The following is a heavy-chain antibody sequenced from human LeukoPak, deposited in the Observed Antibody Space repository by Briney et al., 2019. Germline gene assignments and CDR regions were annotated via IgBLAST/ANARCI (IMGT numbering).Heavy chain of an antibody. V-gene: IGHV4-38-2*02. Sequence: SETLSLTCTVSGYSISSGYYWGWIRQPPGKGLEWIGSIYHSGSTYYNPSLKSRVTISVDTSKNQFSLKLSSVTAADTAVYYCARVRAYYDILTGYYRKYYFDYWGQGTLVTVSS. CDR1: GYSISSGYY. CDR2: IYHSGST. D-gene: IGHD3-9*01. CDR3: ARVRAYYDILTGYYRKYYFDY. J-gene: IGHJ4*02.